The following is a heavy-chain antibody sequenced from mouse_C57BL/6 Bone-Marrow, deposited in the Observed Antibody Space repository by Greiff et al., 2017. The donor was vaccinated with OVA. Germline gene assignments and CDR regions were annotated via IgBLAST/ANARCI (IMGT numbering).Heavy chain of an antibody. CDR2: IYPRSGNT. CDR1: GYTFTSYG. J-gene: IGHJ3*01. D-gene: IGHD3-2*02. Sequence: VQLQQSGAELARPGASVKLSCKASGYTFTSYGISWVKQRTGQGLEWIGEIYPRSGNTYYNEKFKGKATLTVDKSSSTAYMQLSSLTSEDSAVYYCAINLLDSSGPAWFAYWGQGTLVTVSA. V-gene: IGHV1-81*01. CDR3: AINLLDSSGPAWFAY.